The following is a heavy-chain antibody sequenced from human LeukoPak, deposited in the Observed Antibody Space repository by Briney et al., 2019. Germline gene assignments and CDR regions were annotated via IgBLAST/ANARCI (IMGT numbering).Heavy chain of an antibody. CDR1: GFTVSSNY. CDR3: ARGGGLAAEDAFDI. J-gene: IGHJ3*02. V-gene: IGHV3-23*01. Sequence: GGSLRLSCAASGFTVSSNYMSWVRQAPGKGLEWVSAISGSGGSTYYADSVKGRFTISRDNSKNTLYLQMNSLRAEDTAVYYCARGGGLAAEDAFDIWGQGTMVTVSS. CDR2: ISGSGGST. D-gene: IGHD6-13*01.